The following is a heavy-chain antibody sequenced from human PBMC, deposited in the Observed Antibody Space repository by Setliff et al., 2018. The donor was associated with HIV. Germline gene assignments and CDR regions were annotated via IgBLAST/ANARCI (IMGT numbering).Heavy chain of an antibody. V-gene: IGHV3-66*02. CDR3: ARPRLYSNALEY. CDR1: GFSVSSSY. D-gene: IGHD6-13*01. CDR2: IYSSGDT. Sequence: GGSLRPSCAASGFSVSSSYMSWVRQTPGEGLEWVSSIYSSGDTYHADSVKGRFTLSRDNSKNTVYLQMNSLRPEDTAVYYCARPRLYSNALEYWGQGTLVTVSS. J-gene: IGHJ4*02.